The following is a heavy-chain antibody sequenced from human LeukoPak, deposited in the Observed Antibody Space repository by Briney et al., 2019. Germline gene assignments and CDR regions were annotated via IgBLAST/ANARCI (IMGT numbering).Heavy chain of an antibody. CDR2: ISAYNGNT. V-gene: IGHV1-18*01. CDR1: GYTFTSYG. Sequence: ASVKVSCKASGYTFTSYGISWVRQAPGQGLEWMGWISAYNGNTNYAQKLQGRVTMTTDTSTSTAYMEPRSLRSDDTAVYYCARAVYYDSSGYYYPYYFDYWGQGTLVTVSS. CDR3: ARAVYYDSSGYYYPYYFDY. D-gene: IGHD3-22*01. J-gene: IGHJ4*02.